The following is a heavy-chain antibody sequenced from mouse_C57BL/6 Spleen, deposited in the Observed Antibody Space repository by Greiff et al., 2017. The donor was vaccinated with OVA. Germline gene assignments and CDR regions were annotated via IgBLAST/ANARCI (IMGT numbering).Heavy chain of an antibody. J-gene: IGHJ1*03. D-gene: IGHD2-2*01. CDR3: ARREGYGYDVWYFDV. CDR2: INPNNGGT. Sequence: EVQLQQSGPELVKPGASVKISCKASGYTFTDYYMNWVKQSHGKSLEWIGDINPNNGGTSYNQKFKGKATLTVDKSSSTAYMELRSLTSEDSAVYYCARREGYGYDVWYFDVWGTGTTVTVSS. V-gene: IGHV1-26*01. CDR1: GYTFTDYY.